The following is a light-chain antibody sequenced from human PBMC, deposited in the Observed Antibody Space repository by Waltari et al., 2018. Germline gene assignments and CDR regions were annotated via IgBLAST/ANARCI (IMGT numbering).Light chain of an antibody. CDR3: QHYVRLPVT. V-gene: IGKV3-20*01. CDR1: QSVSRA. J-gene: IGKJ1*01. CDR2: GAS. Sequence: EIVLTQSPGTLSLSQGERVTLSCRASQSVSRALAWYQQKPGQAPRLLMYGASSRATGIPDRFSGSVSGTDFSLTISRLEPEDLAVYYCQHYVRLPVTFGQGTKVEIK.